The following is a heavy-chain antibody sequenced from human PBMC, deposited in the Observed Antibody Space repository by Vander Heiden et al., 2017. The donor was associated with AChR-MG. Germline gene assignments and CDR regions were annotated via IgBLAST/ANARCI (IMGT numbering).Heavy chain of an antibody. J-gene: IGHJ5*02. D-gene: IGHD2-2*01. CDR2: IIPIFGTA. Sequence: QVQLVQSGAEVKKPRSTVKVSCKASGGTFSSYAISWVRQAPGQGLEWMGGIIPIFGTANYAQKFQGRVTITADESTSTAYMELSSLRSEDTAVYYCASPPRGTTRRGFWFDPWGQGTLVTVSS. CDR3: ASPPRGTTRRGFWFDP. CDR1: GGTFSSYA. V-gene: IGHV1-69*01.